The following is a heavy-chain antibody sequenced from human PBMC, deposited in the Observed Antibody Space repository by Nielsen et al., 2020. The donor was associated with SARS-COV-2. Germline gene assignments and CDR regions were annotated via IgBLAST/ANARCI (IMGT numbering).Heavy chain of an antibody. D-gene: IGHD3-9*01. CDR1: GFTFSSYS. J-gene: IGHJ4*02. V-gene: IGHV3-48*01. CDR3: AKGRGRYFDWLPL. CDR2: ISSSSSTI. Sequence: GGSLRLSCAASGFTFSSYSMNWVRQAPGKGLEWVSYISSSSSTIYYADSVKGRFTISRDNAKNSLYLQMNSLRAEDTALYYCAKGRGRYFDWLPLWGQGTLVTVSS.